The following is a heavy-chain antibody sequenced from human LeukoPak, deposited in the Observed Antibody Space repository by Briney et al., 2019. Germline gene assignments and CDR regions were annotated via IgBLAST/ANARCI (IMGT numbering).Heavy chain of an antibody. V-gene: IGHV3-30*18. D-gene: IGHD1-26*01. CDR1: GFTFSSYG. CDR2: ISYDGGNK. J-gene: IGHJ6*02. Sequence: GGSLRLSCAASGFTFSSYGMHWVRQAPGKGLEWVAVISYDGGNKYYADSVKGRFTISRDNSKNTLYLQMNSLRAEDTAVYYCAKDTFTTEYSGSYYGMDVWGQGTTVTVSS. CDR3: AKDTFTTEYSGSYYGMDV.